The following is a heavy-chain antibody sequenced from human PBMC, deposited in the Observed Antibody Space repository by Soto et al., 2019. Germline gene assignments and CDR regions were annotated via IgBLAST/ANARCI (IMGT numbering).Heavy chain of an antibody. CDR3: AKEGYCTNGVCYLARGVDY. CDR2: ISGSGGST. V-gene: IGHV3-23*01. CDR1: GFTFSSYA. D-gene: IGHD2-8*01. J-gene: IGHJ4*02. Sequence: PGGSLRLSCAASGFTFSSYAMSWVRQAPGKGLEWVSGISGSGGSTYYADSVKGRFTISRDNSKNTLYLQMNSLRAEDTAVYYCAKEGYCTNGVCYLARGVDYWGQGTLVTVSS.